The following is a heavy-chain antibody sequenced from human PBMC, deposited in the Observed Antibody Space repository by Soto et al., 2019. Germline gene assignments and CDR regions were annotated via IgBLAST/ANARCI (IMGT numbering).Heavy chain of an antibody. CDR3: ARDRTYSSSSGLGY. D-gene: IGHD6-6*01. V-gene: IGHV4-4*07. Sequence: SETLSLTCTVSGGSISSYYWSWIRQPVGKGLEWIGRIDTLGSPNYNPSLKSRVTMSVDTSKNQFSLKLNSVTAADTAVYYCARDRTYSSSSGLGYWGQGALVTVSS. J-gene: IGHJ4*02. CDR2: IDTLGSP. CDR1: GGSISSYY.